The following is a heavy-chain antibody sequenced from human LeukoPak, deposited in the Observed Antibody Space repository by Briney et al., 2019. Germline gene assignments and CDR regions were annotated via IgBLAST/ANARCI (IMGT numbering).Heavy chain of an antibody. Sequence: GASVKVSCKGSGYTFTKYAISWVRQAPGQGLEYMGWIDTNTGNPTYAQGFTGRFVFSLDTPVSTAYLQISSLKAEDSAIYFCANCYDSSGFFAYWGQGTLVTVSS. V-gene: IGHV7-4-1*02. D-gene: IGHD3-22*01. J-gene: IGHJ4*02. CDR3: ANCYDSSGFFAY. CDR1: GYTFTKYA. CDR2: IDTNTGNP.